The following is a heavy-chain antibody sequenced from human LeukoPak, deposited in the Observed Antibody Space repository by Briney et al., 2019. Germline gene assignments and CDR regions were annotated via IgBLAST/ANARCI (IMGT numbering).Heavy chain of an antibody. V-gene: IGHV3-21*01. CDR3: ARDGEWGSLDGYNSADY. Sequence: PGGFLRLSCAASGFTFSSYSMNWVRQAPGKGLEWVSSISSSSSYIYYADSVKGRFTISRDNAKNSLYLQMNSLRAEDTAVYYCARDGEWGSLDGYNSADYWGQGTLVTVSS. J-gene: IGHJ4*02. D-gene: IGHD5-24*01. CDR2: ISSSSSYI. CDR1: GFTFSSYS.